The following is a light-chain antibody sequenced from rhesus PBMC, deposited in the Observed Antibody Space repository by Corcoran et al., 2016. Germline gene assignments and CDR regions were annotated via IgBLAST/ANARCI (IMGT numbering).Light chain of an antibody. CDR3: QQYNNWWT. V-gene: IGKV3-24*04. J-gene: IGKJ1*01. CDR1: QSVGSK. CDR2: DAS. Sequence: ETVVTQSPATLSLSPGERVTLSCRASQSVGSKLAWYQQKPGQAPKVLIYDASSRATGIQDRLSGSGSGTEFTLTISSLEPEDVGLYYCQQYNNWWTFGLGTKVEIK.